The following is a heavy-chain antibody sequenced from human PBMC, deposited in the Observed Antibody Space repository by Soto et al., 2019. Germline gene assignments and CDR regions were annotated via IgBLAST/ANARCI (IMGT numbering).Heavy chain of an antibody. CDR2: ISAASDST. Sequence: GGSLRLSCAASGFTFSSYSMNWVRQAPGKGLEWVSAISAASDSTYYADSVEGRFTTSRDNSKNTLYLQMNSLRAEDTAVYHCVKGSGNSRPYYFDYWGHGTLVTVSS. V-gene: IGHV3-23*01. D-gene: IGHD6-13*01. J-gene: IGHJ4*01. CDR3: VKGSGNSRPYYFDY. CDR1: GFTFSSYS.